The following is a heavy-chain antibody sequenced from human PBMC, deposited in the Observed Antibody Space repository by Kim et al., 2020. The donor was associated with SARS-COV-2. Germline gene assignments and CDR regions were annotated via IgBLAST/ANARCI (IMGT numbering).Heavy chain of an antibody. CDR3: AKEGWGYCSGGSCYGTPFDY. V-gene: IGHV3-23*01. J-gene: IGHJ4*02. Sequence: GGSLRLSCAASGFTFSSYAMSWVRQAPGKGLEWVSAISGSGGSTYYADSVKGRFTISRDNSKNTLYLQMNSLRAEDTAVYYCAKEGWGYCSGGSCYGTPFDYWGQGTLVTVSS. D-gene: IGHD2-15*01. CDR2: ISGSGGST. CDR1: GFTFSSYA.